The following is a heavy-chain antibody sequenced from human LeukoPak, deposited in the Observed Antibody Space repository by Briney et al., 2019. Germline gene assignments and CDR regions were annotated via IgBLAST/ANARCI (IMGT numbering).Heavy chain of an antibody. CDR1: GYTFTSYD. J-gene: IGHJ4*02. CDR2: INPNSGGT. Sequence: ASVKVSCKASGYTFTSYDIDWVRQATGQGLEWMGWINPNSGGTNYAQKFQGRVTMTRDTSINTAYMELSRLRSDDTAVYYCAIVATTQLFDSWGQGTLVTVSS. V-gene: IGHV1-2*02. D-gene: IGHD5-12*01. CDR3: AIVATTQLFDS.